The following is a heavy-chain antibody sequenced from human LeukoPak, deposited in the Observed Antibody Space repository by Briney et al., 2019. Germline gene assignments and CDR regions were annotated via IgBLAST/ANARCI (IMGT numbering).Heavy chain of an antibody. J-gene: IGHJ4*02. Sequence: GGSLRLSCAASGFTFDDYAMHWVRQAPGKGLEWVSGISWNSGSVGYADSVKGRFTISRDNAKNSLYLQMNSLRAEDTAVYYCARDTFYYDSSGYDYWGQGTLVTVSS. CDR2: ISWNSGSV. V-gene: IGHV3-9*01. CDR1: GFTFDDYA. CDR3: ARDTFYYDSSGYDY. D-gene: IGHD3-22*01.